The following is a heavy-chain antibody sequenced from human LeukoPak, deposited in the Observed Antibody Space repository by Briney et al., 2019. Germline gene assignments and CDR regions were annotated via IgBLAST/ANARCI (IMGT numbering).Heavy chain of an antibody. J-gene: IGHJ4*02. D-gene: IGHD3-16*02. CDR1: GFTFSDYY. CDR3: ASPYDYVGGSYRPYPGY. CDR2: ISSSGSTI. Sequence: GGSLRLSCAASGFTFSDYYMSWVRQAPGKGREWVLYISSSGSTIYYADSVKGRFTISRDNAKNTLYLQMSSLRAEDRAVYYCASPYDYVGGSYRPYPGYWGQGTLVTVSS. V-gene: IGHV3-11*01.